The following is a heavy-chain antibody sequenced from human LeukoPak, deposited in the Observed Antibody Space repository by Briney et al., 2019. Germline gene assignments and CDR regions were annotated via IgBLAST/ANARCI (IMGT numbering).Heavy chain of an antibody. CDR3: ARDHYHKIHSVMVTAPDY. CDR1: GGTFSSYA. V-gene: IGHV1-46*01. CDR2: INPTGGST. J-gene: IGHJ4*02. D-gene: IGHD2-21*02. Sequence: ASVKVSCKASGGTFSSYAISWVRQAPGQGLEWMGIINPTGGSTSYAQKFQGRVTMTRDTSTSTVYMELRSLRSEDTAVYYCARDHYHKIHSVMVTAPDYWGQGTLVIASS.